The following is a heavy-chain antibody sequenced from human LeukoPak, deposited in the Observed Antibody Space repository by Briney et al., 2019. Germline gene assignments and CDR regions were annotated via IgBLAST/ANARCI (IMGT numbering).Heavy chain of an antibody. D-gene: IGHD1-26*01. Sequence: GASVKVSCKASGYTYKTYGISWVRQAPGQGLEWMGWISAYDGQTNYAQKLQGRVTMTTDTSRSTAYMELRSLRSDDTAVYYCARDYKVGATHSAYWGQGTLVTVSS. CDR2: ISAYDGQT. CDR1: GYTYKTYG. V-gene: IGHV1-18*01. J-gene: IGHJ4*02. CDR3: ARDYKVGATHSAY.